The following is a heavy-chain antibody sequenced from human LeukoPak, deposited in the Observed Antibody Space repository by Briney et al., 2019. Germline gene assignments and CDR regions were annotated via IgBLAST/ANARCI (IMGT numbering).Heavy chain of an antibody. CDR1: GGSISSSSYS. Sequence: SETLSLTCTVSGGSISSSSYSWGWIRQPPGKGLECIGSIYYIGTTYYNPSLRSRVTISVDTSKNQFSLKLSSVTAADTAVYYCARATGGYFDYWGQGTLVTVSS. CDR3: ARATGGYFDY. CDR2: IYYIGTT. V-gene: IGHV4-39*07. J-gene: IGHJ4*02.